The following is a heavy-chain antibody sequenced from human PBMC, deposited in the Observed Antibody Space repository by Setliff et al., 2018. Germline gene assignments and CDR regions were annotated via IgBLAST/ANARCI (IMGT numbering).Heavy chain of an antibody. J-gene: IGHJ5*02. Sequence: SETLSLTCAVSGYSINSDCFWGWIRQPPGKGLEWIGTISHSGSTSYNSSLKSRVTMSVDTSKNQFFLKLSSVTAADTAVYYCVRGFTIFGVVKLERWFDPWGQGTLVT. CDR3: VRGFTIFGVVKLERWFDP. D-gene: IGHD3-3*01. V-gene: IGHV4-38-2*01. CDR2: ISHSGST. CDR1: GYSINSDCF.